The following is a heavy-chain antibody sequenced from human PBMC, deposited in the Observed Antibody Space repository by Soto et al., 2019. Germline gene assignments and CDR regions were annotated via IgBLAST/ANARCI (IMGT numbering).Heavy chain of an antibody. CDR3: ARVVRGDYGDPVGYFDY. D-gene: IGHD4-17*01. CDR2: IYYSGST. CDR1: GGSISSSSYY. V-gene: IGHV4-39*01. Sequence: QLQLQESGPGLVKPSETLSLTCTVSGGSISSSSYYWGWIRQPPGKGLEWIGSIYYSGSTYYNPSLKSRVTISVDTSKNQFSLKLSSVTAADTAVYYCARVVRGDYGDPVGYFDYWGQGTLVTVSS. J-gene: IGHJ4*02.